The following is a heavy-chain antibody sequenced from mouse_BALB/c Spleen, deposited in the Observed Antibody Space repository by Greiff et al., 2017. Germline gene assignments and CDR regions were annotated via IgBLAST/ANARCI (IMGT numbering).Heavy chain of an antibody. CDR3: ARDDGSSYGYYFDY. V-gene: IGHV2-9*02. J-gene: IGHJ2*01. CDR2: IWAGGST. D-gene: IGHD1-1*01. Sequence: VKLVESGPGLVAPSQSLSITCTVSGFSLTSYGVHWVRQPPGKGLEWLGVIWAGGSTNYNSALMSRLSISKDNSKSQVFLKMNSLQTDDTAMYYCARDDGSSYGYYFDYWGQGTTLTVSS. CDR1: GFSLTSYG.